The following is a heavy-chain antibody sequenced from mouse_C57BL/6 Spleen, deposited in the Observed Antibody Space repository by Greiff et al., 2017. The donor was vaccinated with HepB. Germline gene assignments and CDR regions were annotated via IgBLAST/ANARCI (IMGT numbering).Heavy chain of an antibody. CDR3: ARGIYYDYDDGDFDY. J-gene: IGHJ2*01. Sequence: QVQLQQSGPGLVQPSQSLSITCTVSGFSFTSYGVHWVRQSPGKGLEWLGVIWSGGSTDYNAAFISRLSISKDNSKSQVFFKMNSLQADDTAIYYCARGIYYDYDDGDFDYWGQGTTLTVSS. CDR2: IWSGGST. D-gene: IGHD2-4*01. V-gene: IGHV2-2*01. CDR1: GFSFTSYG.